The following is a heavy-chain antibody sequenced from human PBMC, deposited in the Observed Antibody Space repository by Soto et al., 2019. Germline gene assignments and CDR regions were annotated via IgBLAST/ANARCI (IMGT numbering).Heavy chain of an antibody. D-gene: IGHD5-12*01. Sequence: EVQLVESGGGLVQPGGSRRLSCAASGFTFSDYWMTWVRQAPGRGLEGVANIKQDGREKYYVDSVEGRFTISRDNDKNPLYLELSILRADHTAVYYCARMSGYDPPLFDHWGQGTRVTVSS. CDR1: GFTFSDYW. V-gene: IGHV3-7*01. CDR3: ARMSGYDPPLFDH. J-gene: IGHJ4*02. CDR2: IKQDGREK.